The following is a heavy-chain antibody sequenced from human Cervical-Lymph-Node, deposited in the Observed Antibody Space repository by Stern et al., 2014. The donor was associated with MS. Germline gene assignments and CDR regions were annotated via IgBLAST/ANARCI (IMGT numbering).Heavy chain of an antibody. CDR1: GYTFTGYY. CDR2: INPNSGGT. J-gene: IGHJ5*02. V-gene: IGHV1-2*06. Sequence: VQLVESGAEVKKPGASVKVSCKASGYTFTGYYMHWVRQAPGQGLEWMGRINPNSGGTNYAQKFQGRVTMTRDTSISTAYMELSRLRSDDTAVYYCAREEVSSSWYGWFDPWGQGTLVTVSS. D-gene: IGHD6-13*01. CDR3: AREEVSSSWYGWFDP.